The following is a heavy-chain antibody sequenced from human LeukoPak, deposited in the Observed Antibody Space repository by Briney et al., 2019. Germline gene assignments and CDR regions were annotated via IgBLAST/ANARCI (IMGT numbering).Heavy chain of an antibody. CDR2: IYYSGST. Sequence: SETLSLTCTVSGGSISSYYWRWIRQPPGKGLEWIGYIYYSGSTNYNPSLKSRVTISVDTSKNQFSLKLSTVTAADTAVYYCARGSPRSTRDYYYMDVWGKGTTVTVSS. CDR1: GGSISSYY. D-gene: IGHD2-2*01. J-gene: IGHJ6*03. CDR3: ARGSPRSTRDYYYMDV. V-gene: IGHV4-59*01.